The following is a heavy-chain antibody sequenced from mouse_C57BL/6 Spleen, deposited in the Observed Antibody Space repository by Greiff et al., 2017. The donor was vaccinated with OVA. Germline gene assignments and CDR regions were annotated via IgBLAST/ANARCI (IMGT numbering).Heavy chain of an antibody. CDR2: IYPGDGDT. Sequence: QVQLQQSGPELVKPGASVKISCKASGYAFSSSWMNWVKQRPGTGLEWIGRIYPGDGDTNYNGKFKGKATLTADKSSSTAYMQLSSLTSEDSAVYFCARGTAQVLDYWGQGTTLTVSS. J-gene: IGHJ2*01. V-gene: IGHV1-82*01. D-gene: IGHD3-2*02. CDR1: GYAFSSSW. CDR3: ARGTAQVLDY.